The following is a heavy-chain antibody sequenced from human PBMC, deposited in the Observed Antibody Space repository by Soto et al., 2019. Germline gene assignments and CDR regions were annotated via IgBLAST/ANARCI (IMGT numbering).Heavy chain of an antibody. CDR3: TRDPGRSWFDP. J-gene: IGHJ5*02. CDR1: GYTFTTYT. Sequence: ASVKVSCKASGYTFTTYTLQWLRQAPGQRLEWMGWINPGNGDTKYSQTFQGRVTITSDTSASTAYMELSSLGSEDTAVYYCTRDPGRSWFDPWGQGTLVTVSS. V-gene: IGHV1-3*01. D-gene: IGHD3-10*01. CDR2: INPGNGDT.